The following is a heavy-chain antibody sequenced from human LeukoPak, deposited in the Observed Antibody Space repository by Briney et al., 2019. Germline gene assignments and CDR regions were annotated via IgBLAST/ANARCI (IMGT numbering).Heavy chain of an antibody. J-gene: IGHJ4*02. CDR2: SNDSGGT. CDR1: GGTFSGYY. V-gene: IGHV4-34*01. CDR3: ARGIRDRYSSSSDGAIDY. Sequence: SETLSLTCAVYGGTFSGYYWSWIRQPPGKRLEWVGESNDSGGTNYNPSLKSRVTISVDTSKNQFSLKLSSVTAADTAVYYCARGIRDRYSSSSDGAIDYWGQGTLVTVSS. D-gene: IGHD6-6*01.